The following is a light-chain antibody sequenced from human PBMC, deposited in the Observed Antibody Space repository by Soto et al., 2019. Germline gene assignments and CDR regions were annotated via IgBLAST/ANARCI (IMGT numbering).Light chain of an antibody. J-gene: IGKJ5*01. CDR2: AAS. Sequence: DIQMTQSASSLSASVGDKVTITCRASQSIRSYLNWVQQKPGKAPKLLIYAASSLQSGVPARFSGSASGTESTLTISSLQPDDFATYYCQQYNTYSTFGQGTRLEIK. V-gene: IGKV1-16*01. CDR3: QQYNTYST. CDR1: QSIRSY.